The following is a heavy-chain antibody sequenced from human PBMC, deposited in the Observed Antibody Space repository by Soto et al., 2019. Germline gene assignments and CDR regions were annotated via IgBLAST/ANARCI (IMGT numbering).Heavy chain of an antibody. Sequence: QLQLLESGPGLVKASETLSLTCSVSGGSISTSRSYWAWIRQPPGKGLEWLANIFYSGSTFYNPSLGSRVSVSVDTSKNEFSLKLRSLTAADTAVYYCARQPTTGDTDLWFDPWGQGTLVTVSS. CDR2: IFYSGST. V-gene: IGHV4-39*01. J-gene: IGHJ5*02. D-gene: IGHD2-21*01. CDR3: ARQPTTGDTDLWFDP. CDR1: GGSISTSRSY.